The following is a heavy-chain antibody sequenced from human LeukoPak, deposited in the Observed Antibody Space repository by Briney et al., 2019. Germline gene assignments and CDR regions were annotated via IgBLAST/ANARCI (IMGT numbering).Heavy chain of an antibody. V-gene: IGHV3-23*01. CDR3: AKVPRYYYDSSGYYFDY. Sequence: QPGGSLRLSCAASGFTFSIYAMSWVRQAPGKGLEWVSAISGGGDSTYYADSVKGRFTISRDNSKNTLYLQMNSLRAEDTAVYYCAKVPRYYYDSSGYYFDYWGQGTLVTVSS. J-gene: IGHJ4*02. CDR1: GFTFSIYA. D-gene: IGHD3-22*01. CDR2: ISGGGDST.